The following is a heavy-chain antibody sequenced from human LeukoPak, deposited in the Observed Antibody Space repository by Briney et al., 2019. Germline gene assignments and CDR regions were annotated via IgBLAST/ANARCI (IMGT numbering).Heavy chain of an antibody. D-gene: IGHD2-2*01. J-gene: IGHJ5*02. Sequence: ASVKVSCKASGYTFTNYGISWARQAPGQGLEWMGWISAYNGNTNYAQKFQGRVTITTDESTSTAYMELSSLRSEDTAVYYCARGPVYPRRADWFDPWGQGTLVTVSS. CDR2: ISAYNGNT. CDR1: GYTFTNYG. CDR3: ARGPVYPRRADWFDP. V-gene: IGHV1-18*01.